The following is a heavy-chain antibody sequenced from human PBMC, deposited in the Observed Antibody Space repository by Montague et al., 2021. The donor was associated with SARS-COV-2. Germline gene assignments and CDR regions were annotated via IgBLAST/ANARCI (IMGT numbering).Heavy chain of an antibody. CDR3: ARSPGYRGNDYFDS. Sequence: SETLSLTCAVYGGSLSGFYWTWIRQAPGKGLEWVGEITHGGSTSYSPALKSRLTISLDTSKNQFSLKLDSVTASDTATYYCARSPGYRGNDYFDSWGQGALVIVSS. J-gene: IGHJ4*02. D-gene: IGHD4-23*01. CDR1: GGSLSGFY. V-gene: IGHV4-34*01. CDR2: ITHGGST.